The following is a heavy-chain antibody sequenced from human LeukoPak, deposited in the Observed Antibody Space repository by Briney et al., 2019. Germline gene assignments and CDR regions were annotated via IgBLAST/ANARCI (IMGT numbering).Heavy chain of an antibody. J-gene: IGHJ6*02. Sequence: PSETLSLTCTVSGGSVSSGSYYWSWIRQPPGKGLEWLVYIYYSGSTNYNPSLKSRVTIAVDTSKNPFSLKLSSVTAADTAVYYCARGPRRHHGKSYYSYGMDVWGQGTTVTVSS. CDR2: IYYSGST. CDR3: ARGPRRHHGKSYYSYGMDV. V-gene: IGHV4-61*03. CDR1: GGSVSSGSYY. D-gene: IGHD1-1*01.